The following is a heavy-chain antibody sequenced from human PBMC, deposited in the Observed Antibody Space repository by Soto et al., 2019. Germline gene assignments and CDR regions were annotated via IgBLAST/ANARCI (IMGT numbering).Heavy chain of an antibody. CDR3: ARGYCTTTSCYGNWFDP. V-gene: IGHV3-7*05. Sequence: PGGSLRLSCAASGFTFSTYWMIWVRQAPGKGLEWVANIKQDGSEKYYVDSVKGRFTISRDNAKNSLYLQMSRLRAEDTAVYYCARGYCTTTSCYGNWFDPWGQGALVTVSS. D-gene: IGHD2-2*01. CDR2: IKQDGSEK. CDR1: GFTFSTYW. J-gene: IGHJ5*02.